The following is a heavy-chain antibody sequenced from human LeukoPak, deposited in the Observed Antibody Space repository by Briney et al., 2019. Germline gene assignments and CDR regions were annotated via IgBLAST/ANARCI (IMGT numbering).Heavy chain of an antibody. V-gene: IGHV3-30*03. J-gene: IGHJ4*02. D-gene: IGHD3-10*01. CDR3: ASGVTIDY. CDR2: ISYDGSNK. Sequence: GGSLRLTCAASGLTFSSYGMHWVRQAPGKGLEWVAVISYDGSNKYYADSVKGRFTISRDNSKNTLYLQMNSLRAEDTAVYYCASGVTIDYWGQGTLVTVSS. CDR1: GLTFSSYG.